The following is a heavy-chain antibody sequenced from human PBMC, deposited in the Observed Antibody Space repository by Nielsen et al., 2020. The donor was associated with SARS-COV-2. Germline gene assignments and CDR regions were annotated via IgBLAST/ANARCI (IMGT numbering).Heavy chain of an antibody. D-gene: IGHD4-17*01. CDR2: IIPKFHAP. Sequence: SVKVSCKASGDSFSTHAISWVRQAPGQGLEWMGGIIPKFHAPSYAQKFQGRVTISADESTSTAYMDLSSLGSDDTALYYCARDRGDYGFDAFGIWSQGTRVTVSS. J-gene: IGHJ3*02. CDR3: ARDRGDYGFDAFGI. CDR1: GDSFSTHA. V-gene: IGHV1-69*13.